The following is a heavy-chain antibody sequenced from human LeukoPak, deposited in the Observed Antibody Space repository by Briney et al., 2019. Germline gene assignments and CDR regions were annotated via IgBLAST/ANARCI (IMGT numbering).Heavy chain of an antibody. CDR1: GFTFSSFA. Sequence: PGRSLRLSCAASGFTFSSFAMHWVRQAPGKGLEWVAVLSYDGSNKYYADSVKGRFTVSRDNSKNTLYLQMNSLRAEDTAVFYCARGPSPDHYDNSGYTVFDYWGQGTLVTVSS. CDR2: LSYDGSNK. CDR3: ARGPSPDHYDNSGYTVFDY. V-gene: IGHV3-30-3*01. J-gene: IGHJ4*02. D-gene: IGHD3-22*01.